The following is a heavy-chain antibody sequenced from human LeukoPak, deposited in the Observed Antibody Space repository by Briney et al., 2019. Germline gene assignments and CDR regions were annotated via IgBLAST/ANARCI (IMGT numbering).Heavy chain of an antibody. J-gene: IGHJ4*02. CDR1: GGSFSGYY. CDR2: INHSGST. CDR3: ARDWVVTMVRGNPQSGDY. V-gene: IGHV4-34*01. Sequence: SETLSLTCAVYGGSFSGYYWSGIRQPPGKGLEWIGEINHSGSTNYNPSLKSRVTISVDTSKNQFSLKLSSVTAADTAVYYCARDWVVTMVRGNPQSGDYWGQGTLVTVSS. D-gene: IGHD3-10*01.